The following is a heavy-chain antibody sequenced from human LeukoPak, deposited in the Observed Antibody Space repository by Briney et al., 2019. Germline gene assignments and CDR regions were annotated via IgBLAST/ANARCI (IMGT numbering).Heavy chain of an antibody. CDR1: GFTFSSYA. CDR2: ISGSGGST. D-gene: IGHD5-18*01. Sequence: GGSLRLSCAASGFTFSSYAMSRVRQAPGKGLEWVSAISGSGGSTYYADSVKGRFIISRDNSKNTLYLQMNSLRAEDTAVYYCAKHWLLYYYYIHVWGKGSTVTISS. V-gene: IGHV3-23*01. J-gene: IGHJ6*03. CDR3: AKHWLLYYYYIHV.